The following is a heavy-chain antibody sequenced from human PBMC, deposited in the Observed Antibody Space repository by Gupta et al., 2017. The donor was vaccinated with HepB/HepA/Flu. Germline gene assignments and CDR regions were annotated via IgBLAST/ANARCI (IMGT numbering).Heavy chain of an antibody. J-gene: IGHJ2*01. Sequence: EVQLVESGGGLVKPGGSLRLSCAASGFTFSSYSMNWVRQAPGKGLEWVSSISSSSSYIYYADSVKGRFTISRDNAKNSLYLQMNSLRAEDTAVYYCARGANYGDPRWYFDLWGRGTLVTVSS. V-gene: IGHV3-21*01. CDR1: GFTFSSYS. CDR3: ARGANYGDPRWYFDL. D-gene: IGHD4-17*01. CDR2: ISSSSSYI.